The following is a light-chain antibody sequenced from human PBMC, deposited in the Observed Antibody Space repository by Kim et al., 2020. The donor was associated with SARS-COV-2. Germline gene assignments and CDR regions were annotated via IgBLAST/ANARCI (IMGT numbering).Light chain of an antibody. V-gene: IGLV3-19*01. Sequence: ALGQTVRITCRGHSRRSYDVSWYQQKPGQAPFPVMFGKDNRPSGIPGRFSGSSSGDTASLTITGAQAEDEADYYCNSRDSSGDHFVFGPGTKVTVL. CDR1: SRRSYD. J-gene: IGLJ1*01. CDR3: NSRDSSGDHFV. CDR2: GKD.